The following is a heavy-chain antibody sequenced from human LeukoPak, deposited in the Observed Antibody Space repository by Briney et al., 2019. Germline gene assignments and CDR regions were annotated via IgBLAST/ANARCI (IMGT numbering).Heavy chain of an antibody. CDR1: GGSISSSSYY. CDR3: ARGARAGYNLEPFDY. J-gene: IGHJ4*02. Sequence: SETLSLTCTVSGGSISSSSYYWGWIRQPPGKGLEWIGSIYYSGSTKYNPSLKSRVTISVDTSKNQFSLKLSSVTAADTAVYYCARGARAGYNLEPFDYWGQGTLVTVSS. D-gene: IGHD5-24*01. CDR2: IYYSGST. V-gene: IGHV4-39*07.